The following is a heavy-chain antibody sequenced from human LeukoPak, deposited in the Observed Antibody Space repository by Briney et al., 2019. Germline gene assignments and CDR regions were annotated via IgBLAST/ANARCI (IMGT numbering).Heavy chain of an antibody. J-gene: IGHJ6*03. CDR2: LRYDGTNT. CDR3: AKDLVTPTWYYYYMDV. D-gene: IGHD2-21*02. CDR1: GFNFNNSG. Sequence: GGSLRLSCAASGFNFNNSGMYWVRQAPGKGLEWVAFLRYDGTNTYYADSVKGRFTISRDNSRNTLYLQMSSLTSEDTAVYYCAKDLVTPTWYYYYMDVWGKGTAVTISS. V-gene: IGHV3-30*02.